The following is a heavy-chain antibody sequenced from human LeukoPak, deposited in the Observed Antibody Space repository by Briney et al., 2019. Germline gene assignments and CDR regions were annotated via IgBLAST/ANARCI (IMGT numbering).Heavy chain of an antibody. D-gene: IGHD3-16*01. Sequence: PSETLSLTCTVSGDSISDYYWSWIRQPAGKGLEWIGHIYTTGSTNSSPSLKSRVTMSVDTSKNQFSLELSSVTAADTAVYYCARIIEDFMITFGGVTSYYFDYWGQGALVTVSS. V-gene: IGHV4-4*07. CDR2: IYTTGST. J-gene: IGHJ4*02. CDR3: ARIIEDFMITFGGVTSYYFDY. CDR1: GDSISDYY.